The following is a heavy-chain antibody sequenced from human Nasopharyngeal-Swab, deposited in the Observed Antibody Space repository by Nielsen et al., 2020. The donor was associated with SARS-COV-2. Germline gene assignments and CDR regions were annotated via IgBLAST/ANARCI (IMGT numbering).Heavy chain of an antibody. CDR1: GFTFSRYW. Sequence: GGSLRLSCAASGFTFSRYWMHWVRQVPGKGLVWVSRIDTDGSTTDHADSVKGRFTISRDNAKSSLYLQMDSLRAEDTAVYYCAREDRPHIGGFDIWGQGTMVTVSS. CDR2: IDTDGSTT. J-gene: IGHJ3*02. V-gene: IGHV3-74*01. D-gene: IGHD5-12*01. CDR3: AREDRPHIGGFDI.